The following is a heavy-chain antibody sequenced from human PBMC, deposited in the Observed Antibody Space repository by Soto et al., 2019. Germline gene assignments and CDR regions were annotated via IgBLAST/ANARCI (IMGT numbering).Heavy chain of an antibody. J-gene: IGHJ4*02. CDR2: IYYSGST. CDR3: ARVPSGGYDRYYFDY. D-gene: IGHD1-26*01. CDR1: GGSIRGYY. V-gene: IGHV4-59*07. Sequence: PSNTLSPNCRVSGGSIRGYYSSRTRQPPGQGRWWIGYIYYSGSTHSNPPRKSRVSISVDKSKNQYSLKLSSVTAGDTVVYFCARVPSGGYDRYYFDYWGQGRMVTVSS.